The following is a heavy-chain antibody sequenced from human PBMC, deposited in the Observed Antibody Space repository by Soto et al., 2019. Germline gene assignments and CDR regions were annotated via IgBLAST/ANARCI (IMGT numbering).Heavy chain of an antibody. J-gene: IGHJ4*02. CDR3: ARSPSSGWYYFDY. Sequence: EVQLVESGGGLVQPGGSLRLSCAASEFTFSNYWMYWVRQAPGKGLVWVSRINSDGSTTSYADSVKGRFTISGDNAKNTLYLQMNSLRVEDTAVYYCARSPSSGWYYFDYWGQGTLVTVSS. D-gene: IGHD6-19*01. CDR1: EFTFSNYW. CDR2: INSDGSTT. V-gene: IGHV3-74*01.